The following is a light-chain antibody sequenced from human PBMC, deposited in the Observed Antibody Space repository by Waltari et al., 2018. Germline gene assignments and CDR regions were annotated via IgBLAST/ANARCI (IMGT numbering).Light chain of an antibody. CDR2: DAS. V-gene: IGKV3-11*01. J-gene: IGKJ2*01. Sequence: EIVLTQSPATLSLSPGETTTLSCSASQSVGTYLAWYQQKPGQAPRLLIYDASNRATGIPDRCRGSGSGTDFTLTISSLEPEDFALSYCQQRSSWTPHTFGQGARLEIK. CDR1: QSVGTY. CDR3: QQRSSWTPHT.